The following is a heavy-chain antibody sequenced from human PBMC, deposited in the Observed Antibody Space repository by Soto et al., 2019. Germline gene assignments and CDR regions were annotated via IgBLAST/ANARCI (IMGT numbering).Heavy chain of an antibody. D-gene: IGHD2-2*01. Sequence: PSETLSLTCAVYGGSFSGYYWSWIRQPPGKGLEWIGEINHSGSTNYNPSLKSRVTISVDTSKNQFSLKLSSVTAADTAVYYCARGSVPRGGVVVPAAIQGPRYYYYGMDVWGQGTTVTVSS. CDR1: GGSFSGYY. CDR2: INHSGST. V-gene: IGHV4-34*01. CDR3: ARGSVPRGGVVVPAAIQGPRYYYYGMDV. J-gene: IGHJ6*02.